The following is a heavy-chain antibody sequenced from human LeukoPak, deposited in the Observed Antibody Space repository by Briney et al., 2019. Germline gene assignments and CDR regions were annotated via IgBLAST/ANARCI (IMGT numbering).Heavy chain of an antibody. V-gene: IGHV1-2*02. CDR1: GYTFTSYY. Sequence: GASVKVSYKASGYTFTSYYMHWVRQAPGQGLEWMGWINPNSGVTNYARKFQGRATMTSDTAITTSHMDLRRLMSDDTAVYYCARDPGANYYDNWGQGTLVTVSS. CDR3: ARDPGANYYDN. CDR2: INPNSGVT. J-gene: IGHJ4*02. D-gene: IGHD7-27*01.